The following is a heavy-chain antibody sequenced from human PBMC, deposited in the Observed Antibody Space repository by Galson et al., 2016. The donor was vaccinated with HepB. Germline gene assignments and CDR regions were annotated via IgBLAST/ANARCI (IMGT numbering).Heavy chain of an antibody. CDR2: INSDGSST. D-gene: IGHD6-13*01. J-gene: IGHJ4*02. CDR3: TRVHREGIAAAGLQI. CDR1: GFPFSNYW. Sequence: SLRLSCAASGFPFSNYWMHWVRQAPGKGPVWVSRINSDGSSTTYADSVKGRLTIPRDNAKNTLYLQMNSLRAEDTALYYCTRVHREGIAAAGLQIWGQGTLVIVSS. V-gene: IGHV3-74*01.